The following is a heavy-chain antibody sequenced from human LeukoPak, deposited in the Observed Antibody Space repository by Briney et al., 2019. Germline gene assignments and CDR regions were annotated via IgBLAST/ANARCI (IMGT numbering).Heavy chain of an antibody. CDR3: AREEVVVITTNAFDI. D-gene: IGHD3-22*01. V-gene: IGHV3-30*02. Sequence: GGSLRLSCAASGFTFSCCGIHWVRQAPGKGLEWVTFVRNDGSDKYYADSVKGRFTISRDNSKNTLYLQMNSLRAEDTAVYYCAREEVVVITTNAFDIWGQGTMVTVSS. CDR1: GFTFSCCG. CDR2: VRNDGSDK. J-gene: IGHJ3*02.